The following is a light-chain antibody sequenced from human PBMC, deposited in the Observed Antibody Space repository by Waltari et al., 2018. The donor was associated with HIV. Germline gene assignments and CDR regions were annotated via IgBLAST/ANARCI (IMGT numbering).Light chain of an antibody. V-gene: IGLV3-27*01. CDR1: VLAKKY. Sequence: SYELTQPSSVSVSPGQTARITCSGDVLAKKYARWFQQKPGQAPVLVIYKDSERPSGMPGRVSGSSSGTTATVTISVAQVEDEADYYCYSAADNNSWVFGGGTKLTVL. J-gene: IGLJ3*02. CDR2: KDS. CDR3: YSAADNNSWV.